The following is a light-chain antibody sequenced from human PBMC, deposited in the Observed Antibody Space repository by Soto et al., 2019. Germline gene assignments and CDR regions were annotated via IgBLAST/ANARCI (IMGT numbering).Light chain of an antibody. J-gene: IGKJ1*01. CDR1: QSVSSSY. Sequence: EVVLTQSPGTLSLFPGERATLSCRASQSVSSSYLAWYQQKPGQAPRLLILGASSRATGIPDRFSGSGSGTDFILTISRLEPEDFAVYYCQQYGNSRWTFGQGTKVEIK. CDR3: QQYGNSRWT. CDR2: GAS. V-gene: IGKV3-20*01.